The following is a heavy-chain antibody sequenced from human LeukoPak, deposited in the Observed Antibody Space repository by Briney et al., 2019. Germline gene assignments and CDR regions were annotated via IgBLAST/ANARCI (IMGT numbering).Heavy chain of an antibody. CDR1: GFTFSSYA. CDR2: INSNGGST. J-gene: IGHJ4*02. Sequence: QSGGSLRLSCAASGFTFSSYAMHWVRQAPGKGLEYVSGINSNGGSTYYTNSVKGRFTISRDNSKNTLYLQMGSLRAEDMAVYYCARHQFGILTGYYSNWGQGTLVTVSS. CDR3: ARHQFGILTGYYSN. V-gene: IGHV3-64*01. D-gene: IGHD3-9*01.